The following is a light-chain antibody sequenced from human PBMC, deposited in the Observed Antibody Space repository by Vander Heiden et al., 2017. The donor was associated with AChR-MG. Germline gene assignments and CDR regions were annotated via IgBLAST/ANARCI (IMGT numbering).Light chain of an antibody. CDR1: QSISSRY. Sequence: PGERATLSCRASQSISSRYLAWYQQRPGQAPRLLMYETSTRASGTPDRFSGSGSGADFTLTISRLEAEDFAVYYCQHHAMSPFSFGPGTKVEIK. J-gene: IGKJ3*01. CDR2: ETS. CDR3: QHHAMSPFS. V-gene: IGKV3-20*01.